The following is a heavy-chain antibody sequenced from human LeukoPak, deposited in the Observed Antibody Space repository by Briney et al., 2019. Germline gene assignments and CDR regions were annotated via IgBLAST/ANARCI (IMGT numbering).Heavy chain of an antibody. CDR2: INHSGST. J-gene: IGHJ6*03. CDR3: AKHDTVFGAAHFYMDV. V-gene: IGHV4-34*01. CDR1: GGSFSGYY. D-gene: IGHD3-3*01. Sequence: SETLSLTCAVYGGSFSGYYWSWIRQPPGKGLEWIGEINHSGSTNYNPSLKSRVTISVDTSKNQFSLNLSSVTAADTAVYYCAKHDTVFGAAHFYMDVWGKGTTVTVSS.